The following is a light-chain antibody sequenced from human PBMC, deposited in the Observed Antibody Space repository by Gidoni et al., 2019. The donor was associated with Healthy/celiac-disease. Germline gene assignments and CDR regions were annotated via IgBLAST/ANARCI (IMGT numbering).Light chain of an antibody. J-gene: IGKJ1*01. CDR1: QSISSW. CDR2: NAS. V-gene: IGKV1-5*03. Sequence: DIQMTQSPSTLSASVGDRVTITCRASQSISSWLAWYQQKPGKAPTLLIYNASSLESGVPSRFSGSGSGTEFTITISSLQPDDFATYYCQQYNSYSPWAFGQGTKVEIK. CDR3: QQYNSYSPWA.